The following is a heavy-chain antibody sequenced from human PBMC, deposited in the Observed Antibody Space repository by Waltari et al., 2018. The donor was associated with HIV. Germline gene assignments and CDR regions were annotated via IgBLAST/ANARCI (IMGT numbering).Heavy chain of an antibody. J-gene: IGHJ5*01. D-gene: IGHD3-3*01. CDR3: AKGGSHLTIFEAWFDS. Sequence: EVQLVESGGGLVQPGRSLRLSCAASGFTFDDYPMPWVRQSPGKGVEGVAGISWNSGIPDDGDSVKGRFTISRDNAKNSLYLQMNSLTVEDTAFYYCAKGGSHLTIFEAWFDSWGQGTLVTVSS. V-gene: IGHV3-9*01. CDR2: ISWNSGIP. CDR1: GFTFDDYP.